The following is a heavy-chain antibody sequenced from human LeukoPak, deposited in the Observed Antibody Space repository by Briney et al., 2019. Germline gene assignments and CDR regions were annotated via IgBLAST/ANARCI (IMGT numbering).Heavy chain of an antibody. D-gene: IGHD7-27*01. J-gene: IGHJ4*02. CDR1: GFTFNSFF. Sequence: TGGSLRLSCAASGFTFNSFFLNWVRLTPGRELEWVACISQDGSVTFYMDSVRGRFIISRDNTKNSLYLQMDSLRAEDTAVYFCVRDLGHSRHYFEYWGQGALVTVSS. CDR3: VRDLGHSRHYFEY. CDR2: ISQDGSVT. V-gene: IGHV3-7*01.